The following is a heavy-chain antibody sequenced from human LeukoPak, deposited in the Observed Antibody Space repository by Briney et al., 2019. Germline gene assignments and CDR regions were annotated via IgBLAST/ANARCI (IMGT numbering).Heavy chain of an antibody. CDR1: GGSISSGSYY. CDR3: ARHVEIAVAGPIHY. Sequence: KSSQTLSLTCTVSGGSISSGSYYWSWIRQPAGKGLEWIGRIYTSGSTNYNPSLKSRDTISVDTSKNQFSLKLSSVTAADKAVYYCARHVEIAVAGPIHYWGQGILVTVSS. CDR2: IYTSGST. D-gene: IGHD6-19*01. V-gene: IGHV4-61*02. J-gene: IGHJ4*02.